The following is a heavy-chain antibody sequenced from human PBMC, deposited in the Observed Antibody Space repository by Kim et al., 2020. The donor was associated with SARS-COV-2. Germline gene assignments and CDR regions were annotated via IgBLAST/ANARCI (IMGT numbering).Heavy chain of an antibody. CDR3: ARDFYGTGLFDY. CDR2: T. V-gene: IGHV1-46*01. Sequence: TTYAQMFQGRVTMTRDTSTSTVYMELSSLRSEDTAVYFCARDFYGTGLFDYWGQGTLVTVSS. J-gene: IGHJ4*02. D-gene: IGHD1-26*01.